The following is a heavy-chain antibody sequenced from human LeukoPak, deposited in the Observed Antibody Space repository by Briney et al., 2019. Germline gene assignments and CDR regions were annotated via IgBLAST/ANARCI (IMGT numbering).Heavy chain of an antibody. D-gene: IGHD3-10*01. CDR3: ARVPNYYGSGTAYYYYYMDV. CDR2: MNPNTGNT. V-gene: IGHV1-8*01. Sequence: GASVKVSCKASGYTFTSYDINWVRQATGQGLEWIGYMNPNTGNTVYAQKFQGRVTMTGDTSISTAYMELSSLRSEDTAVYYCARVPNYYGSGTAYYYYYMDVWGKGTTVTVSS. J-gene: IGHJ6*03. CDR1: GYTFTSYD.